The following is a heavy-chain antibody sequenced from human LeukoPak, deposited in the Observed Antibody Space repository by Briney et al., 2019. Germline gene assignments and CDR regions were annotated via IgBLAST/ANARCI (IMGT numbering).Heavy chain of an antibody. J-gene: IGHJ4*02. CDR2: VSYDGSNK. CDR3: AASPYSGHDY. D-gene: IGHD3-10*01. Sequence: GGSLRLSCAASGFTFSGYGMHWVRQAPGKGLEWVAVVSYDGSNKYYADSVKGRFTISRDNSKNTLYLQMNSLRAEDTAVYYCAASPYSGHDYWGQGTLVTVSS. V-gene: IGHV3-30*03. CDR1: GFTFSGYG.